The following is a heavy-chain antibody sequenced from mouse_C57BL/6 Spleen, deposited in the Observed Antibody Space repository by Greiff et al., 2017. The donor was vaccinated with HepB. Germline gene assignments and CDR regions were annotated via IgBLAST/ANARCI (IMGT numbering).Heavy chain of an antibody. CDR2: IYPRSGNT. CDR3: ARSGGTAWFAY. Sequence: QVQLQQPGAELVRPGSSVKLSCKASGYTFTSYGISWVKQSTGQGLEWIGEIYPRSGNTYYNEKFKGKATLTADKSSSTAYMELRSLTSEDSAVYFCARSGGTAWFAYWGQGTLVTVSA. D-gene: IGHD3-2*02. V-gene: IGHV1-81*01. CDR1: GYTFTSYG. J-gene: IGHJ3*01.